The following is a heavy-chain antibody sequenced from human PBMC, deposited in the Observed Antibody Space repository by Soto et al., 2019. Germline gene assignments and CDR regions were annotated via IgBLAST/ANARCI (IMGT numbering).Heavy chain of an antibody. Sequence: QVQLVESGGGVVQPGRSLRLSCAASGFTFSSYGMHWVRQAPGKGLEWVAVIWYDGSNKYYADSVKGRFTISRDNSKNTQYLQMNSLRAEDTAVYYCARKGKYGDENGIWGQGTLVTVSS. J-gene: IGHJ4*02. CDR1: GFTFSSYG. D-gene: IGHD4-17*01. V-gene: IGHV3-33*01. CDR3: ARKGKYGDENGI. CDR2: IWYDGSNK.